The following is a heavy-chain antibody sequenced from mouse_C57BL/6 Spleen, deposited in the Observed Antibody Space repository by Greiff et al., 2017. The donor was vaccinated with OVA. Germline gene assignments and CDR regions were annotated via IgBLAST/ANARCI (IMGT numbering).Heavy chain of an antibody. D-gene: IGHD4-1*01. V-gene: IGHV1-39*01. J-gene: IGHJ3*01. Sequence: EVKLMESGPELVKPGASVKISCKASGYSFTDYNMNWVKQSNGKSLEWIGVINPNYGTTSYNQKFKGKATLTVDQSSSTAYMQLNSLTSEDSAVYYCARGLGPRAWFAYWGQGTLVTVSA. CDR3: ARGLGPRAWFAY. CDR1: GYSFTDYN. CDR2: INPNYGTT.